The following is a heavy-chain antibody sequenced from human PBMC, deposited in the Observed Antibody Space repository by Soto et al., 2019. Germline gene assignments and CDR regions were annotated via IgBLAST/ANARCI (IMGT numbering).Heavy chain of an antibody. CDR1: GGSISSYY. CDR3: ARDDILTGPQMGLFDY. D-gene: IGHD3-9*01. CDR2: IYYSGST. Sequence: SETLSLTCTVSGGSISSYYWSWIRQPPGKGLEWIGYIYYSGSTNYNPSLKSRVTISVDTSKNQFSLKLGSVTAADTAVYYSARDDILTGPQMGLFDYWGQGTLVTVSS. J-gene: IGHJ4*02. V-gene: IGHV4-59*12.